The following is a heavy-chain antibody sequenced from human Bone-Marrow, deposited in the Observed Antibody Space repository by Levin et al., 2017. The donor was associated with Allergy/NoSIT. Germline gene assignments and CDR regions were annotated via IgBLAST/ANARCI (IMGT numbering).Heavy chain of an antibody. D-gene: IGHD6-19*01. Sequence: GESLKISCAASGFTFSNYPMHWVRQAPGKGLEWVAIVSNDGSKKNYADSVKGRFTISRDNSKNTLYLQMNSLRVEDSAVYFCTRTKIAVAGTGFDSWGQGTLVTVSS. CDR2: VSNDGSKK. J-gene: IGHJ4*02. CDR3: TRTKIAVAGTGFDS. CDR1: GFTFSNYP. V-gene: IGHV3-30-3*01.